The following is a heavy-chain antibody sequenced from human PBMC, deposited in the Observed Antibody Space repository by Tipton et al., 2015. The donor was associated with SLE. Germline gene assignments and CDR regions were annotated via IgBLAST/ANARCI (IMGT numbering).Heavy chain of an antibody. Sequence: TLSLTCTVSGGSISSSSYYWGWIRQPPGKGLEWIGRIYYSGSTYYNPSLKSRVTISVDTSKNQFSLKLSSVTAADTAVYYCARPPKTGYNVDLWGRGTLVTVSS. CDR2: IYYSGST. CDR3: ARPPKTGYNVDL. D-gene: IGHD1-14*01. V-gene: IGHV4-39*01. J-gene: IGHJ2*01. CDR1: GGSISSSSYY.